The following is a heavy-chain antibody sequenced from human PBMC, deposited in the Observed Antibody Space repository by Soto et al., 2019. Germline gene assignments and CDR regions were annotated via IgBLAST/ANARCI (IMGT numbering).Heavy chain of an antibody. D-gene: IGHD2-8*01. J-gene: IGHJ3*02. CDR1: GGSSGGVGCH. CDR3: ARAHCSNGICYAFDI. CDR2: IHHSGDT. V-gene: IGHV4-61*08. Sequence: LVTLSLTWAVSGGSSGGVGCHWTWIRKSPGKGLEWIGYIHHSGDTDYNPSLKSRVTISVDRPQNQLSLKLTSVTTADTAVYYCARAHCSNGICYAFDIWGPGTKVTVSS.